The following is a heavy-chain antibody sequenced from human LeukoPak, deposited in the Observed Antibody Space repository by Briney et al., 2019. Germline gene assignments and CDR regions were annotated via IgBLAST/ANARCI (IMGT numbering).Heavy chain of an antibody. D-gene: IGHD3-10*01. V-gene: IGHV3-21*01. CDR3: VRDAYGLNGFDI. CDR1: GFTVSTYS. Sequence: GGSLRLSCAASGFTVSTYSMNWVRQAPGKGLEWVSSISSSSRYTYYADSVKGRFTISRDNAKNSLYLQMNSLRAEDTAVYYCVRDAYGLNGFDIWGQGTMVTVSS. CDR2: ISSSSRYT. J-gene: IGHJ3*02.